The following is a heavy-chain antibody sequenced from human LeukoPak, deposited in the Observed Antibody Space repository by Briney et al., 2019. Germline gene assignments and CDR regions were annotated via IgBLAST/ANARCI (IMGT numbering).Heavy chain of an antibody. D-gene: IGHD3-22*01. Sequence: GGSLRLSCAASGFTFSNYAMNWVRQAPGKGLEWVSVISGGAGSTYYADSVKGRFTISRDNSKNTLYLQMNSLRAADTAIYYCAKDVVRYYDSSSYRFDYWGQGILVTVSS. CDR3: AKDVVRYYDSSSYRFDY. CDR2: ISGGAGST. V-gene: IGHV3-23*01. CDR1: GFTFSNYA. J-gene: IGHJ4*02.